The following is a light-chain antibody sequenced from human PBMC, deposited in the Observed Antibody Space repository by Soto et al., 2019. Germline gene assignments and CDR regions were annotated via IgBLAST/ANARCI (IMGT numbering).Light chain of an antibody. J-gene: IGKJ2*01. CDR1: QSVDSSY. V-gene: IGKV3-20*01. Sequence: ENVLTQSPGNLSLSPGERATLSCRASQSVDSSYLAWYQQKPGQAPRLLIYGTSSRATGIPDRFSGSGSGTDFTLTINRLEPEDFAVYYCQHYGSSIYTFGQGTKLEIK. CDR2: GTS. CDR3: QHYGSSIYT.